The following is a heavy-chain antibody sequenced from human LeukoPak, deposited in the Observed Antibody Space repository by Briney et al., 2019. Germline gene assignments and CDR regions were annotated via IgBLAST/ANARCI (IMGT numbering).Heavy chain of an antibody. J-gene: IGHJ4*02. D-gene: IGHD3-3*01. Sequence: KPSETLSLTCTVSGGSISSSSYYWGWIRQPPGKGLEWIGSIYYSGSTYYNPSLKSRVTISVDTSKNQFSLKLSSVTAADTAVYYCARRGRGVFGHFDYWGQGTLVTVSS. CDR3: ARRGRGVFGHFDY. CDR1: GGSISSSSYY. CDR2: IYYSGST. V-gene: IGHV4-39*01.